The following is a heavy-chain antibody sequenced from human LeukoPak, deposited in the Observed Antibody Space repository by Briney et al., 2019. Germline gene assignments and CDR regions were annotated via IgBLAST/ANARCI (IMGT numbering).Heavy chain of an antibody. J-gene: IGHJ4*02. CDR1: GYTFTSYG. Sequence: GASVTVSCKASGYTFTSYGISWVRQAPGQGLEWMGWISAYNGNTNYAQKLQGRVTITTDTSTSIAYMELRSLRSDDTAVYYCARGEGLAMGTWFDYWGQGTLVTVSS. D-gene: IGHD5-18*01. CDR2: ISAYNGNT. CDR3: ARGEGLAMGTWFDY. V-gene: IGHV1-18*01.